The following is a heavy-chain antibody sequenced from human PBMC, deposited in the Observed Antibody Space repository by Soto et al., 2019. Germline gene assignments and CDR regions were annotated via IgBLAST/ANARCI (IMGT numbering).Heavy chain of an antibody. CDR2: IYYSGST. V-gene: IGHV4-59*01. CDR3: ARQQWLVLNAFDI. J-gene: IGHJ3*02. D-gene: IGHD6-19*01. Sequence: QVQLQESGPGLVKPSETLSLTCTVSGGSISSYYWSWIRQPPGKGLEWIGNIYYSGSTNYNPSLKSRVTISVDTSKNQCSLKLSSVTAADTAVYYCARQQWLVLNAFDIWGHGTMVTVSS. CDR1: GGSISSYY.